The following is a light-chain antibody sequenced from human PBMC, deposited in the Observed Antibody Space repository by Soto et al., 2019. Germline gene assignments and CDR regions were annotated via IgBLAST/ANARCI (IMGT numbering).Light chain of an antibody. Sequence: DIQMTQSPSTLSASVGDRVTITCRASQSISTRLAWYQQKPGKAPNFLIYDASSLGSGVPSRFSGSGSGTEFSLTISSLQPDDFATYYCQHYNSYSEAFGQGTKVDI. CDR3: QHYNSYSEA. CDR2: DAS. CDR1: QSISTR. V-gene: IGKV1-5*01. J-gene: IGKJ1*01.